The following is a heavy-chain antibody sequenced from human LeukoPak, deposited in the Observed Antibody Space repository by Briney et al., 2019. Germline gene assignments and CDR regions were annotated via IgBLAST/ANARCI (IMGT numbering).Heavy chain of an antibody. CDR1: GGSFSGYY. V-gene: IGHV4-34*01. CDR3: ARGPRSYGMDV. J-gene: IGHJ6*02. CDR2: INHSGST. Sequence: SETLSLTCAVYGGSFSGYYWSWIRQPPGKGLEWIGEINHSGSTNYNPSLKSRVTISVVTSKNQFSLKLSSVTAADTAVYYCARGPRSYGMDVWGQGTTVTVSS.